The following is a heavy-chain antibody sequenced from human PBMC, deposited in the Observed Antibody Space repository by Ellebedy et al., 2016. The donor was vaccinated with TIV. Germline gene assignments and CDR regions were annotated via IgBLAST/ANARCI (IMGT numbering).Heavy chain of an antibody. CDR3: ATDPPRYYDILTGSNY. J-gene: IGHJ4*02. D-gene: IGHD3-9*01. V-gene: IGHV1-24*01. CDR1: GYTLTELS. Sequence: ASVKVSCXVSGYTLTELSMHWVRQAPGKGLEWMGGFDPEDGETIYAQKFQGRVTMTEDTSTDTAYMELSSLRSEDTAVYYCATDPPRYYDILTGSNYWGQGTLVTVSS. CDR2: FDPEDGET.